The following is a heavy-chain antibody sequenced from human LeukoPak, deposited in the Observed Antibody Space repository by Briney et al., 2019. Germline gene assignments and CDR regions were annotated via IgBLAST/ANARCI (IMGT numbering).Heavy chain of an antibody. J-gene: IGHJ4*02. Sequence: GASVKLSCKAPGDTFSSHTIAWVRQAPGQGLEWMGGVLPVLGSPDYAHKFQGRVSITADESTNTAYMELNSLTVEDSAIYYCARARLPNTSGSWIAFWGQGTLVTVSS. CDR3: ARARLPNTSGSWIAF. CDR1: GDTFSSHT. D-gene: IGHD3-10*01. V-gene: IGHV1-69*10. CDR2: VLPVLGSP.